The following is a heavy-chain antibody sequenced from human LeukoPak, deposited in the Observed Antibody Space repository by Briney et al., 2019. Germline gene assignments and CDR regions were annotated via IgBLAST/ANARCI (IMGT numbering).Heavy chain of an antibody. CDR1: GFSLSTSQMR. J-gene: IGHJ4*02. CDR3: ARISLYRASSGCYFDY. V-gene: IGHV2-70*04. D-gene: IGHD6-25*01. Sequence: SGPALVKHTQTLTLTCTFSGFSLSTSQMRVSWIRQPPGKALEWLARIDWDDDKFYSTSLKTRLTISKDTSKNQVVLTMTNVDPVDTATYYCARISLYRASSGCYFDYWGQGMLVTVSS. CDR2: IDWDDDK.